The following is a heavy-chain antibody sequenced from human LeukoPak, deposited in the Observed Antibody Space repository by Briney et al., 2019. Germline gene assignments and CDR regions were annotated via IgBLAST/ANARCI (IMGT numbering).Heavy chain of an antibody. CDR3: ARDLGSSPSGWFDP. J-gene: IGHJ5*02. CDR2: IIPIFGTA. CDR1: GGTFSSYA. V-gene: IGHV1-69*13. D-gene: IGHD6-13*01. Sequence: SVKVSCKASGGTFSSYAISWVRRAPGQGLEWMGGIIPIFGTANYAQKFQGRVTITADESTSTAYMELSSLRSEDTAVYYCARDLGSSPSGWFDPWGQGTLVTVSS.